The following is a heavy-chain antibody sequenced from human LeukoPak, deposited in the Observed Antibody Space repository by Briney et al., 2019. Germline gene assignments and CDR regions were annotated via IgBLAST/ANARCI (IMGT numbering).Heavy chain of an antibody. D-gene: IGHD3-3*01. V-gene: IGHV4-34*01. CDR3: ARGLVTHVGLWNY. Sequence: PSETLSLTCTVYGGSFSGYYWSWIPQPPGQGLKWLGEINNSGSTNYNPSLKSRVPISLDTSKNHFSLKLSSVTAADTAVYYCARGLVTHVGLWNYWGQGSLVTVSS. J-gene: IGHJ4*02. CDR1: GGSFSGYY. CDR2: INNSGST.